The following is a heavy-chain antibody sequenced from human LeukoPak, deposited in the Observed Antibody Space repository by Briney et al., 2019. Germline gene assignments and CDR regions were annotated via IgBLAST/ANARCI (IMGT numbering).Heavy chain of an antibody. J-gene: IGHJ5*02. D-gene: IGHD2-2*01. CDR1: GFTFSDYY. CDR3: ARLKGYCSSTSCYGGWFDP. CDR2: ISSSGSTI. Sequence: GGSLRLSCAASGFTFSDYYMSWIRQAPGKGLEWVSYISSSGSTIYYADSVKGRFTISRDNAKNSLYLQMNSLRAEDTAVYYCARLKGYCSSTSCYGGWFDPWGQGTLVTVSS. V-gene: IGHV3-11*04.